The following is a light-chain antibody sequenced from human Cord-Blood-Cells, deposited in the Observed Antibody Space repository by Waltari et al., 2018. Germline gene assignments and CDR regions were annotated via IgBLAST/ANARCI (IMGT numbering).Light chain of an antibody. CDR1: NMVAKS. CDR3: QVWDSSSDHYV. CDR2: DDS. V-gene: IGLV3-21*03. J-gene: IGLJ1*01. Sequence: SYVLTQPPSVSVAPGKTARIPCGGNNMVAKSVHWYQQKPGQAPVLVVYDDSDRPSGIPERFSGSNSGNTATLTISRVEAGDEADYYCQVWDSSSDHYVFGTGTKVTVL.